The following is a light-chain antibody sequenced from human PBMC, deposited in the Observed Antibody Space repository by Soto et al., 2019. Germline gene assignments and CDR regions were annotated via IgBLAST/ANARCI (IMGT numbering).Light chain of an antibody. Sequence: QAVVTQPPSASGTPGQTVTISCSGGTSNIGGKFVYWYQQLPGTAPKLLIYRNNQRPSGVPDRFSGSKSGTSASLAIIGLRSEDEADYYCAAWDDSGHVVFGGGTQLTVL. CDR2: RNN. CDR1: TSNIGGKF. CDR3: AAWDDSGHVV. J-gene: IGLJ7*01. V-gene: IGLV1-47*01.